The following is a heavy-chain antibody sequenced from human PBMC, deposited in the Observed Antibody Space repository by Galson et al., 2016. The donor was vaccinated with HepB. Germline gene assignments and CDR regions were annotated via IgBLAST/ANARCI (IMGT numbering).Heavy chain of an antibody. CDR3: ARSIGVQGGFDN. D-gene: IGHD3-3*01. CDR1: GFSLSTRGMR. CDR2: IDWDDNDE. J-gene: IGHJ4*02. V-gene: IGHV2-70*04. Sequence: PALVKPTQTLTLTCTFSGFSLSTRGMRVSWIRQPPGKALQWLARIDWDDNDEFYSTSLKSRLTISKDTSKNQVVLTMTNMDPVDTATYYCARSIGVQGGFDNWGQGTLVTVSS.